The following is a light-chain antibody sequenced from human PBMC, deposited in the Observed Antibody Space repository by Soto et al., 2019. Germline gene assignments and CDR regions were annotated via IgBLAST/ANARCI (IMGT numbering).Light chain of an antibody. V-gene: IGKV1-5*03. Sequence: QMTQSPSTLSGSLGERVTITCRASQTISSWLAWYQQKPGKAPKLPIYKASTLKSGVPPRFSGSGSGTEFTLTISSLQPDDFATYYCQHYNSYSEAVGQGTKVDI. CDR2: KAS. J-gene: IGKJ1*01. CDR3: QHYNSYSEA. CDR1: QTISSW.